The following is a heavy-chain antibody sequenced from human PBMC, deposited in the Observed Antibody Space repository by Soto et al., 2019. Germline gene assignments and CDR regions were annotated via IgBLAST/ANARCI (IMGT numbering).Heavy chain of an antibody. CDR3: ARVIVLGYCSSTSCYAGPNYYYYMDV. Sequence: SETLSLTCTVSGGSISSYYWSWIRQPPGKGLEWIGYIYYSGSTNYNPSLKSRVTISVDTSKNQFSLKLSSVTAADTAVYYCARVIVLGYCSSTSCYAGPNYYYYMDVWGKGTTVTVSS. CDR1: GGSISSYY. V-gene: IGHV4-59*01. J-gene: IGHJ6*03. D-gene: IGHD2-2*01. CDR2: IYYSGST.